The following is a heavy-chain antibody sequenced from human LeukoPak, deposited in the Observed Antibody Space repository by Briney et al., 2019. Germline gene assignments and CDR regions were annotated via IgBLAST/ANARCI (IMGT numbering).Heavy chain of an antibody. Sequence: GGSLRLSCAASGFTFSSYSMNWVRQAPGKGLEWVSSISSSSSYIYYADSVKGRFTISRDNAKNSLYLQMNSLRAEDTAVYYCASDPYDILTGSTDWFDPWGQGTLVTVSS. J-gene: IGHJ5*02. CDR1: GFTFSSYS. CDR2: ISSSSSYI. D-gene: IGHD3-9*01. V-gene: IGHV3-21*01. CDR3: ASDPYDILTGSTDWFDP.